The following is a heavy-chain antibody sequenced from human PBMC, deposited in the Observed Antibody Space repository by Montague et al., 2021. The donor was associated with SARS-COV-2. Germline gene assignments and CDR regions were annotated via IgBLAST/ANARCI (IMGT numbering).Heavy chain of an antibody. Sequence: SLRLSCAASGFTFSSYAMSWVRQAPGKGLEWVSELTGSGGTTYYADSVKGRFTISRDNSKYTLFLQMHSLRAEDTAIYYCAKHRTGTTPFDYWGQGTLVTVSS. CDR3: AKHRTGTTPFDY. V-gene: IGHV3-23*01. CDR1: GFTFSSYA. CDR2: LTGSGGTT. D-gene: IGHD1-7*01. J-gene: IGHJ4*02.